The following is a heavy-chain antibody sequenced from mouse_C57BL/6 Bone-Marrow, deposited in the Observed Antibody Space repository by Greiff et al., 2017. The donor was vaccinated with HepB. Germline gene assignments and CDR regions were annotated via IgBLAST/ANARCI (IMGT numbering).Heavy chain of an antibody. CDR2: IDPANGNT. CDR3: SSYYYGSSYGWFAY. CDR1: GFNIKNTY. V-gene: IGHV14-3*01. D-gene: IGHD1-1*01. Sequence: VTLKVSVAELVRPGASVKLSCTASGFNIKNTYMHWVKQRPEQGLEWIGRIDPANGNTKYAPKFQGKATITADTSSNTAYLQLSSLTSEDTAIYYCSSYYYGSSYGWFAYWGQGTLVTVSA. J-gene: IGHJ3*01.